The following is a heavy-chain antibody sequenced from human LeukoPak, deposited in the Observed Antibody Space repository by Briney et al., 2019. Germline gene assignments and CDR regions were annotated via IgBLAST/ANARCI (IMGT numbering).Heavy chain of an antibody. CDR1: GYRLSSYG. D-gene: IGHD3-16*02. Sequence: GASVKVSCKASGYRLSSYGISWVRQAPGQGLEWMGWISAYNGITNSAQKFQGRVTMTTDTSTSSAYMELRSLRSDDTAVYYCARTKSRLGELSLDPDAFDIWGQGTMVTVSS. V-gene: IGHV1-18*01. J-gene: IGHJ3*02. CDR2: ISAYNGIT. CDR3: ARTKSRLGELSLDPDAFDI.